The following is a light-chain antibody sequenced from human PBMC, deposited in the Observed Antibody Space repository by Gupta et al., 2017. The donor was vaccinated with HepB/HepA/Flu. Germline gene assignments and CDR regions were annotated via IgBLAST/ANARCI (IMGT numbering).Light chain of an antibody. V-gene: IGLV2-14*03. CDR2: DVS. Sequence: QSALTQPATVSASPGQSITISCAGTSSDVGAYDLVSWYQQHPGKAPKLILYDVSSWPSGISNRFSGSKSGNTASLTISGLQDEDEADYFCFSYTSTTPYVFGSGTRVAV. J-gene: IGLJ1*01. CDR3: FSYTSTTPYV. CDR1: SSDVGAYDL.